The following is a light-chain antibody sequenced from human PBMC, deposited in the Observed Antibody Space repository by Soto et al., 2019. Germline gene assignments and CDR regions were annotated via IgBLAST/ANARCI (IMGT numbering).Light chain of an antibody. Sequence: IQLTQSPSSLSASVGDRVTITCRASQGISSYLAWYQQKPGKAPKLLIYAASTLQSGVPSRFSGSGSGTDFTLTISSLQPEDFAVYYCQQYNNWPRTFGQGTKVDI. CDR1: QGISSY. V-gene: IGKV1-9*01. CDR2: AAS. CDR3: QQYNNWPRT. J-gene: IGKJ1*01.